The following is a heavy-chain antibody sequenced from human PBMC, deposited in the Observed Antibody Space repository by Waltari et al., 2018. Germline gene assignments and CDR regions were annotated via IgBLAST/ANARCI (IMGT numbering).Heavy chain of an antibody. Sequence: QVQLVESGGGVVQPGRSLRLSCAASGFGLKNYGIHWVRQAPGKGLESVAVFWYDGSNKFYAESVKGRFTISRDNSENTAKYYCSRGILEWFRPLNYYYHYAMDVWGQGTTVTVSS. D-gene: IGHD3-3*01. CDR3: YYHYAMDV. CDR1: GFGLKNYG. J-gene: IGHJ6*02. CDR2: FWYDGSNK. V-gene: IGHV3-33*03.